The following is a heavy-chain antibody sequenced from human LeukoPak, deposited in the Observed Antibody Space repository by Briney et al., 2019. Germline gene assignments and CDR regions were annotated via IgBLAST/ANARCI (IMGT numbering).Heavy chain of an antibody. CDR2: ISGSSSTI. Sequence: GGSLRLSCAASGFTFSSYSMIWVRQAPGKGLEWVSYISGSSSTIYYADSVKGRFTISRDNAQNSLYLQMNSLRAEDTAIYYCVRDRGTYRPIDYWGQGTLVTVSS. D-gene: IGHD1-26*01. J-gene: IGHJ4*02. V-gene: IGHV3-48*04. CDR3: VRDRGTYRPIDY. CDR1: GFTFSSYS.